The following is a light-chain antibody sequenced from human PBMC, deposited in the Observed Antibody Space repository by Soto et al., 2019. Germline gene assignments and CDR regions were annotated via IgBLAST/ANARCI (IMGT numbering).Light chain of an antibody. CDR2: GAS. CDR1: EGVGSS. V-gene: IGKV3-15*01. J-gene: IGKJ1*01. CDR3: QQYNDWPRT. Sequence: ETVMTQSPATLSVSPVERVTLSCMASEGVGSSLAWYQQKPGQAPRVLIYGASTTDPGIPARFSGSGSGTEFTLTISSLQSEDTAVYHCQQYNDWPRTFGQGTKVDIK.